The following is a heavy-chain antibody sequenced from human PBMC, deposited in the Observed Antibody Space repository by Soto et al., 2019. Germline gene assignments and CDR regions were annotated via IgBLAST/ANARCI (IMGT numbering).Heavy chain of an antibody. D-gene: IGHD1-26*01. CDR3: AIGRVVGATCPFDY. J-gene: IGHJ4*02. CDR1: GFTFDDYG. V-gene: IGHV3-20*04. Sequence: EVQLVESGGGVVRPGGSLRLSCAASGFTFDDYGMSWVRQAPGKGLEWVSGINWNGGSTGYADSVKGRFTISRDNAKNYLYRQMNSLRAEDTALYYCAIGRVVGATCPFDYWGQGTLVTVSS. CDR2: INWNGGST.